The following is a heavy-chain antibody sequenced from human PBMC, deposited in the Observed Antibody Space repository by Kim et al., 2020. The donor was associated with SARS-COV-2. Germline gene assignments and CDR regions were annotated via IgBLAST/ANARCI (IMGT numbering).Heavy chain of an antibody. J-gene: IGHJ6*02. CDR3: ARVIQGVSLSTGYYYGMDV. V-gene: IGHV1-69*13. Sequence: SVKVSCKASGGTLSSYAISWVRQAPGQGLEWMGGIIPIFGTANYAQKFQGRVTITADESTSTAYMELSSLRSEDTAVYYCARVIQGVSLSTGYYYGMDVWGQGTTVTVSS. CDR1: GGTLSSYA. CDR2: IIPIFGTA. D-gene: IGHD3-10*01.